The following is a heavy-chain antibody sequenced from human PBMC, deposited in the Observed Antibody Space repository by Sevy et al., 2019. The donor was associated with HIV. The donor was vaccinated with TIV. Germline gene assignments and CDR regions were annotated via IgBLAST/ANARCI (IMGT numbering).Heavy chain of an antibody. CDR1: DGSFSGYY. D-gene: IGHD2-2*01. V-gene: IGHV4-34*01. CDR2: INESGIT. Sequence: SETLSLTCAVHDGSFSGYYWNWIRQLLGKGLEWIGEINESGITYYNPYLKSRVTISVDTSKKQFSLKLNSVTAADTAVYFCARLPPVVVVPGAPSWFDPWGQGTLVTVSS. CDR3: ARLPPVVVVPGAPSWFDP. J-gene: IGHJ5*02.